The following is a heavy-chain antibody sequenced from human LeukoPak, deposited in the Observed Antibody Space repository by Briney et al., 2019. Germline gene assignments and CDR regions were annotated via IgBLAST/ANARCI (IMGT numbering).Heavy chain of an antibody. CDR2: INHSGST. CDR3: ARTLSGSYYPYYFDY. CDR1: GGSFSGYY. D-gene: IGHD1-26*01. V-gene: IGHV4-34*01. Sequence: SETLSLTCAVYGGSFSGYYWSWIRQPPGRGLEWIGEINHSGSTNYNPSLKSRVTISVDTSKNQFSLKLSSVTAADTAVYYCARTLSGSYYPYYFDYWGQGTLVTVSS. J-gene: IGHJ4*02.